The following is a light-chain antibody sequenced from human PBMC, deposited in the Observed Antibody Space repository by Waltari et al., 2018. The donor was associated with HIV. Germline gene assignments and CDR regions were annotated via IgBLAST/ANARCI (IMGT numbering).Light chain of an antibody. CDR2: GVS. CDR3: QQYGRSPTA. V-gene: IGKV3-20*01. Sequence: EIVLTQSPVTLSLSPGESATLSCRASQTLTSTSLAWYQQRPGQAPRLLIYGVSSRATGVPDRCSGSGSGTDFSLIITRLQPEDFAMYYCQQYGRSPTAFGGGTKVEIK. CDR1: QTLTSTS. J-gene: IGKJ4*01.